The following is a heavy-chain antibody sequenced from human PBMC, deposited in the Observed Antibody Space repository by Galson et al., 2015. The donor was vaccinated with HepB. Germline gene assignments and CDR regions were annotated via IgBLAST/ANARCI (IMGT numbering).Heavy chain of an antibody. D-gene: IGHD6-19*01. V-gene: IGHV3-30*04. CDR1: GFSISSYA. CDR2: ISYDGSNK. J-gene: IGHJ4*02. CDR3: ARDYRKGRGRYGEIDY. Sequence: SLRLSCAASGFSISSYAMHWVRQAPGKGLEWVAVISYDGSNKYYAESVKGRFTISRDNSKNTLYLQMNSLRAEDTAVFYCARDYRKGRGRYGEIDYWGQGALVTVSS.